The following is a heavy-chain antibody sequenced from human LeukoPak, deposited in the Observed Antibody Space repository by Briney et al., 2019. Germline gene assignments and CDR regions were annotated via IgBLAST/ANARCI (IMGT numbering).Heavy chain of an antibody. CDR2: IKQDGSEK. CDR1: GFTFSSYW. J-gene: IGHJ3*02. D-gene: IGHD6-13*01. CDR3: ARDIGSSWSLDAFDI. V-gene: IGHV3-7*01. Sequence: GSLRLSCAASGFTFSSYWMSWVRQAPGKGLEWVANIKQDGSEKYYVDSVKGRFTISRDNAKNSLYLQMNSLRAEDTAVYYCARDIGSSWSLDAFDIWGQGTMVTVSS.